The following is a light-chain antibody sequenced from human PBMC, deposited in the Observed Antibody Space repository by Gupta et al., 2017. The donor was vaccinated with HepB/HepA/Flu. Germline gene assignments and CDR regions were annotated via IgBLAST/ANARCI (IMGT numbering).Light chain of an antibody. CDR2: LGS. V-gene: IGKV2-28*01. CDR1: QSLMRRNGYNY. Sequence: DIVMTQSPLSLPVTPGEPAYISCRSSQSLMRRNGYNYVDWFLQKPGQPPQILIYLGSTRATGVPDRFSGSGSGTEFTLKISRVEPEDVGIYYCRQTLQTPGTFGQGTKVDIK. J-gene: IGKJ1*01. CDR3: RQTLQTPGT.